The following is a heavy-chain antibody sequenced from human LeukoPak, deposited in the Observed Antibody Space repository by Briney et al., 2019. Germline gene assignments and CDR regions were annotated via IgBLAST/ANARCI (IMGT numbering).Heavy chain of an antibody. V-gene: IGHV1-18*01. CDR1: GYTFTNYG. CDR2: ISAYTGNT. J-gene: IGHJ4*02. CDR3: ARSGVGYFYDNTGYYPLDY. Sequence: ASVKVSCKASGYTFTNYGISWVRQAPGQGLEWMGWISAYTGNTNYAQNFQGRVTMTKDTSTSTAFMELRSLRSDDTAVYYCARSGVGYFYDNTGYYPLDYWGQGTLVTVSS. D-gene: IGHD3-22*01.